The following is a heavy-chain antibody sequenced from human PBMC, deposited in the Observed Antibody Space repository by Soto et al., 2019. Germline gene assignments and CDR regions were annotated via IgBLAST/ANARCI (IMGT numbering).Heavy chain of an antibody. CDR1: GGSFSSGDYY. Sequence: QVQLQESGPGLVKPSQTLSLTCTVSGGSFSSGDYYWSWIRQPPGKGLEWIGDVYDSGSTYYNPSLKSRVTISLDTSQNQFSLKLSSVTAADTAVYYCARDAEAARLAFDYWGQGTLVTVSS. J-gene: IGHJ4*02. CDR2: VYDSGST. V-gene: IGHV4-30-4*01. CDR3: ARDAEAARLAFDY. D-gene: IGHD6-6*01.